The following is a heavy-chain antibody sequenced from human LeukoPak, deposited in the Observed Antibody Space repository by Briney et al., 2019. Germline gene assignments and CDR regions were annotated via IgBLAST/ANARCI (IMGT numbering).Heavy chain of an antibody. V-gene: IGHV4-34*01. CDR3: ARSRKGYCSSTSCSGTRGGAFDI. J-gene: IGHJ3*02. CDR1: GGSFSGYY. CDR2: INHSGST. D-gene: IGHD2-2*01. Sequence: SETLSLTCAVCGGSFSGYYWSWIRQPPGKGLEWIGEINHSGSTNYNPSLKSRVTISVDTSKNQFSLKLSSVTAADTAVYYCARSRKGYCSSTSCSGTRGGAFDIWGQGTMVTVSS.